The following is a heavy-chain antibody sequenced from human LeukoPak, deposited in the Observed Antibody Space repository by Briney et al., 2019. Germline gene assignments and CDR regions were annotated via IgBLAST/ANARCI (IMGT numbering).Heavy chain of an antibody. Sequence: PSQTLSLTCTVSGDSISSGDYYWNWIRQPPGKGLEWIGYIYYSGSTYYNPSLKSRVTISLDTSKNQFSLKLSSVTATDTAVYYCARAGDYGGNSVLDYWGQGTLVTVSS. J-gene: IGHJ4*02. V-gene: IGHV4-30-4*01. D-gene: IGHD4-23*01. CDR3: ARAGDYGGNSVLDY. CDR2: IYYSGST. CDR1: GDSISSGDYY.